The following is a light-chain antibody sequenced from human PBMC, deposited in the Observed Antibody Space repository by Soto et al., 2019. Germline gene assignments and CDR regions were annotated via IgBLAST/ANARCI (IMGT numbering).Light chain of an antibody. CDR3: TSYTSTSTPYV. V-gene: IGLV2-14*01. CDR2: DVY. Sequence: QSALTQPASVSGSPGQSITISCAGTSSDVGRYTYVSWYQQHPGKAPKLIIYDVYNRPSGVSYRFSGSKSGNTASLTISGLQAQDEADYYCTSYTSTSTPYVFGGGTKVTVL. J-gene: IGLJ1*01. CDR1: SSDVGRYTY.